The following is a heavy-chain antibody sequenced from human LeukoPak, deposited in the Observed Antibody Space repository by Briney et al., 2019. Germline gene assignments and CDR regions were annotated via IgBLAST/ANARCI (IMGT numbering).Heavy chain of an antibody. Sequence: GASVKVSCKASGYTFTGYYMHWVRQAPGQGLGWMGWINPNSGGTNYAQKFQGRVTMTRDTSISTAYMELSRLRSDDTAVYYCARDLERLYPGGAFDIWGQGTMVTVSS. J-gene: IGHJ3*02. V-gene: IGHV1-2*02. CDR1: GYTFTGYY. CDR2: INPNSGGT. D-gene: IGHD3-16*02. CDR3: ARDLERLYPGGAFDI.